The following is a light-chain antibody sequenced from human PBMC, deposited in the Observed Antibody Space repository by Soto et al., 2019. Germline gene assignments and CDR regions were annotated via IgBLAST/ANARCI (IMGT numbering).Light chain of an antibody. CDR2: AAS. CDR3: QQSSIRQRT. V-gene: IGKV1-39*01. J-gene: IGKJ2*01. Sequence: DIQLTQSPASLSASVGDRVTIICRARQSISIYLNWYQQKPGKAPRLLIYAASSLQSEVPSRFSGGGSGADFTLTISSLQPEDFATYYCQQSSIRQRTFGQGTKLDIK. CDR1: QSISIY.